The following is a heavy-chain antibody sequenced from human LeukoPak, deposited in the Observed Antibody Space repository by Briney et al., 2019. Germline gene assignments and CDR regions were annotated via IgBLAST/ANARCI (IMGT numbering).Heavy chain of an antibody. J-gene: IGHJ4*02. V-gene: IGHV3-66*01. Sequence: GGSLRLSCAASGFTVSSNSMSWVRQAPGKGLEWVSVIYSGGRTYHADSVKGRFTISRDNSKNTLYLQMNSLRAEDTDVYYCARDVGWNYFDYWGQGTLVTVSS. D-gene: IGHD6-19*01. CDR2: IYSGGRT. CDR3: ARDVGWNYFDY. CDR1: GFTVSSNS.